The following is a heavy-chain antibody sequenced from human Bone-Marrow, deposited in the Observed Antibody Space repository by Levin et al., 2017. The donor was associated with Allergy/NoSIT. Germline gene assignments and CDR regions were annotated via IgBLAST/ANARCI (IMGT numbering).Heavy chain of an antibody. Sequence: PGGSLRLSCAASGFTFSSYAMSWVRQAPGKGPEWVSFISDNSYTRHYADSVKGRFTISRDNSKNILYLQMNGLRAEDTAIYYCAKDPPAVLGWYFDIWGRGTLVAVSS. D-gene: IGHD2-8*01. CDR1: GFTFSSYA. V-gene: IGHV3-23*01. CDR2: ISDNSYTR. J-gene: IGHJ2*01. CDR3: AKDPPAVLGWYFDI.